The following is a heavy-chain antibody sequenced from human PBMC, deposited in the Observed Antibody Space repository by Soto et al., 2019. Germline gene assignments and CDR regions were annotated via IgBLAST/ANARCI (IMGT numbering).Heavy chain of an antibody. CDR1: GFTFSTYS. D-gene: IGHD2-2*01. Sequence: GGSLRHSCAASGFTFSTYSMNWVRQALEKGKQWLSYISSGSSTIYYADSVKGRFTISRDNAKNSMYLQMNSLRADDTAVYYCAREGYCSSTSCVLGSMHVWGKGTMLTLSS. J-gene: IGHJ6*03. CDR2: ISSGSSTI. V-gene: IGHV3-48*04. CDR3: AREGYCSSTSCVLGSMHV.